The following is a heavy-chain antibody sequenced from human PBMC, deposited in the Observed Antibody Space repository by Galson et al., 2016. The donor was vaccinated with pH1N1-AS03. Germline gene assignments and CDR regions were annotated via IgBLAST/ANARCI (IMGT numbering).Heavy chain of an antibody. V-gene: IGHV3-23*01. Sequence: LSCAASGFTFNIYAMHWVRQTPGKGLEWVSGVGGIDASLYYAESVKGRFAVSRDNSKNTLYLQMNSLRAEDTAVYYCARGSGSPHWFDPWGQGTLVTVSS. J-gene: IGHJ5*02. CDR1: GFTFNIYA. CDR2: VGGIDASL. D-gene: IGHD3-3*01. CDR3: ARGSGSPHWFDP.